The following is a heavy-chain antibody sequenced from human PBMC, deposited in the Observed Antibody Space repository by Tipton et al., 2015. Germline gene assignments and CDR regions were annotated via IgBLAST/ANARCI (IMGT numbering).Heavy chain of an antibody. J-gene: IGHJ4*02. Sequence: GLVKPSETLSLTCAVSGYSISRGYSWAWIRQPPGKGLEWIGSVDHSGDSYSNPSLKSRVTISLDTSTTQFSLKMTSVTTTDTAVYYCARARGRHGGLFDSWGQGTLVTVSS. V-gene: IGHV4-38-2*01. CDR1: GYSISRGYS. D-gene: IGHD4-23*01. CDR2: VDHSGDS. CDR3: ARARGRHGGLFDS.